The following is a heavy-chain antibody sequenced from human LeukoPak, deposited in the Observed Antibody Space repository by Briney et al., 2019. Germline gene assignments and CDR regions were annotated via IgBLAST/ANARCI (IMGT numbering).Heavy chain of an antibody. J-gene: IGHJ4*02. Sequence: PGVSLRLSCAASGFTFSSYAMSWVRQAPGKGLEWVSSISGGGAVTYYADSVKGRFTISRDNSKNTVYLQMNSLRAEDTAVYHCAKEPRVATIEIFDYWGQGTLVTVSS. CDR2: ISGGGAVT. V-gene: IGHV3-23*01. D-gene: IGHD5-12*01. CDR3: AKEPRVATIEIFDY. CDR1: GFTFSSYA.